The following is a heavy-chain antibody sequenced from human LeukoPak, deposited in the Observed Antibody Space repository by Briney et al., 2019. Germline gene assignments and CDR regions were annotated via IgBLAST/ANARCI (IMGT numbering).Heavy chain of an antibody. CDR3: ARPVGELTGTTLGNAFDI. V-gene: IGHV1-69*05. Sequence: VASVKVSCKASGGTFHRYVINWVRQAPGQGLEWMGQIIPIFGTGSNAQKFQGRVTITTDESTAYMELRSLRSDDTAVYYCARPVGELTGTTLGNAFDIWGQGTMVTVSS. CDR1: GGTFHRYV. CDR2: IIPIFGTG. J-gene: IGHJ3*02. D-gene: IGHD1-1*01.